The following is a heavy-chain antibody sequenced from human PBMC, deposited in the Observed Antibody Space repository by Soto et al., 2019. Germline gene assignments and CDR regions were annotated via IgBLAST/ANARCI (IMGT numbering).Heavy chain of an antibody. D-gene: IGHD6-19*01. Sequence: ASVKVSCKASGYTFSGFYMHWVRQAPGQGLEWMGWINPNSGGTKSAEKFQGRVTMTRDTSISTAYMELSRLASDDTAVYYCASAAVTGTAGLDFWGQGTQVTVSS. CDR3: ASAAVTGTAGLDF. J-gene: IGHJ4*02. V-gene: IGHV1-2*02. CDR1: GYTFSGFY. CDR2: INPNSGGT.